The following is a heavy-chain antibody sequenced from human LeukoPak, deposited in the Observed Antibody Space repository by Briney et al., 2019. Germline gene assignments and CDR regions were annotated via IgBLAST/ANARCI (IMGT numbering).Heavy chain of an antibody. CDR2: SSAYNGNT. Sequence: ASVKVSCKASGYTFTSYGISGVRQAPGRGPEWMGWSSAYNGNTNYAQKLQGRVTMTTDTSTSTAYMELRSLRSDDTAVYYCARDILFEWLVHYYYGMDVWGQGTTVTVST. CDR1: GYTFTSYG. V-gene: IGHV1-18*01. J-gene: IGHJ6*01. CDR3: ARDILFEWLVHYYYGMDV. D-gene: IGHD6-19*01.